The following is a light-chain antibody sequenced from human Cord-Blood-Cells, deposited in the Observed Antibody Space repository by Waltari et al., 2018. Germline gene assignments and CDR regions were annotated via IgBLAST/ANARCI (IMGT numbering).Light chain of an antibody. CDR2: EGS. J-gene: IGLJ3*02. Sequence: QSALTQPASVSGSPGQSITISCTGTSSDVGSFNLVSWYQQHPGKAPKVMIYEGSKRPSGVYNRCSGSKSGNTASLTISVLQAEDEADYYCCSYAGSSILVFGGGTKLTV. CDR3: CSYAGSSILV. CDR1: SSDVGSFNL. V-gene: IGLV2-23*01.